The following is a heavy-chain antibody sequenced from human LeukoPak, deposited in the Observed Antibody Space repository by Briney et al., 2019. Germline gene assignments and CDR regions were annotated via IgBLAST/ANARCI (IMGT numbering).Heavy chain of an antibody. J-gene: IGHJ5*02. V-gene: IGHV1-46*01. CDR1: GYTFTNYY. D-gene: IGHD6-13*01. CDR2: IDPRGGST. CDR3: ARSHSSWYCFDP. Sequence: GASVKVSCKASGYTFTNYYMHWVRQAPRQGLEWMGVIDPRGGSTTYAQKVQGRFTMTRDTSTSTVYMELRSLNSEDTAVYYCARSHSSWYCFDPWGQGTLVTVSS.